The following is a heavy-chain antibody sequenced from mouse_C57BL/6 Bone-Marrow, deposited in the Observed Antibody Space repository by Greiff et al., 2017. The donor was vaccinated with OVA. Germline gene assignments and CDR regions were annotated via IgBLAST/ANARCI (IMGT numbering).Heavy chain of an antibody. CDR1: GYTFTSYW. J-gene: IGHJ2*01. CDR2: INPSNGGT. D-gene: IGHD1-1*01. Sequence: VQLQQPGTELVKPGASVKLSCKDSGYTFTSYWMHWVKQRPGQGLEWIGDINPSNGGTNYNEKFKSKATLTVDKSSSTAYMQLSSLTSEDSAVYYCARRGGSGYGSRYFDYWGQGTTLTVSS. CDR3: ARRGGSGYGSRYFDY. V-gene: IGHV1-53*01.